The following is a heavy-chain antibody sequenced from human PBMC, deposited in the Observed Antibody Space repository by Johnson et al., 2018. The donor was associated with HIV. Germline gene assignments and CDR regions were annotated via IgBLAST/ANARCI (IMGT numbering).Heavy chain of an antibody. CDR2: ISYDGSNK. CDR3: ARAFSSGWYPHDAFDI. Sequence: QVQMVESGGGVVQPGRSLRLSCAASGFIFSSYAMHWVRQAPGKGLEWVAVISYDGSNKYYADSVKGRFTISRDNSKNTLYLQMNSLRTEDTAVYYCARAFSSGWYPHDAFDIWGQGTMVTVSS. V-gene: IGHV3-30*04. CDR1: GFIFSSYA. J-gene: IGHJ3*02. D-gene: IGHD6-19*01.